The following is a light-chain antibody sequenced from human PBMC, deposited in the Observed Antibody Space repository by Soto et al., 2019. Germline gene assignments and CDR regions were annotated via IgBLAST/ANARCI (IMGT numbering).Light chain of an antibody. CDR1: QSVNSN. J-gene: IGKJ5*01. V-gene: IGKV3-15*01. Sequence: EIVMTQSPATLSVSPGDRATLSCXASQSVNSNLAWYQQKTGQAPRLLIYDESTRATGIPARFSGSGSGTEFTLTIGSLQSEDFAVYYCQQHKNWPITFGQGTRLEIK. CDR3: QQHKNWPIT. CDR2: DES.